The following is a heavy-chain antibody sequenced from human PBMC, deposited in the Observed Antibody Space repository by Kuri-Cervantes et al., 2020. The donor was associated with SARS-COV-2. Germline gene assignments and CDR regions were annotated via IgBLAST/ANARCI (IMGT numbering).Heavy chain of an antibody. CDR1: GDSIRDYY. CDR2: VYYSGIT. J-gene: IGHJ4*02. V-gene: IGHV4-59*01. Sequence: SETLSLTCNVSGDSIRDYYWNWIRQSPGQGLEWIGYVYYSGITDYNPSLKSRVTISVHTSKNQFSLRLNSVTAADTAIYYCARSWVSLAARYGGFDNLGQGTLVTVSS. CDR3: ARSWVSLAARYGGFDN. D-gene: IGHD5-12*01.